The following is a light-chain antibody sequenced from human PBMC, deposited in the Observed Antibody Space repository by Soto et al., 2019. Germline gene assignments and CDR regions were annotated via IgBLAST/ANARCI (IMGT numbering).Light chain of an antibody. CDR1: QSISDW. V-gene: IGKV1-5*03. CDR3: QQYVSYSLT. CDR2: KAS. Sequence: DIQMTQSPSTLSASVGDRVTITCRASQSISDWLAWYQQKPGKAPKLLMYKASSLESGVTSRFSGSGSGTEFTLTISSLPPDDFATYYCQQYVSYSLTFGPGTKVDMK. J-gene: IGKJ3*01.